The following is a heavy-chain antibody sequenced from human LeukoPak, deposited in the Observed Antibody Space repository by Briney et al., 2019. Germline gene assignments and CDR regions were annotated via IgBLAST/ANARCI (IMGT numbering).Heavy chain of an antibody. CDR3: VRDYCSGVTCYDGY. V-gene: IGHV3-7*04. Sequence: GGSLRLSCVASGFTFRSYWMSWVRQAPGKGLEWLANMKQDGSEKYYVDSVKGRFTISRDNAKNSLYLQMNSLRAEDTAVYYCVRDYCSGVTCYDGYWGQGTLVTVSS. CDR2: MKQDGSEK. J-gene: IGHJ4*02. D-gene: IGHD2-15*01. CDR1: GFTFRSYW.